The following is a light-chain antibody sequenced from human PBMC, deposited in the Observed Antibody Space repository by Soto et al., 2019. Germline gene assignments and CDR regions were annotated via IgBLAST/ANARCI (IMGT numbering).Light chain of an antibody. CDR2: TAA. CDR3: QQSYSTPYT. CDR1: QRITTY. J-gene: IGKJ2*01. Sequence: IHMTQSPSSLSASVGDRVTITCRASQRITTYLNWYQQKPGKAPKLLISTAATLQGGVPSRFSGSGSGTDFTLTITTLHPEEFATYCCQQSYSTPYTFGQGTKLEIK. V-gene: IGKV1-39*01.